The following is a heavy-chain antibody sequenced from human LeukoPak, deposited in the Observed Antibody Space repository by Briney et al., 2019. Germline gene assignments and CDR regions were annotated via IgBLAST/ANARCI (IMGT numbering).Heavy chain of an antibody. CDR1: GGSVTDYY. CDR2: IYYTGT. D-gene: IGHD3-10*01. J-gene: IGHJ3*02. Sequence: PSETLSLTCTVSGGSVTDYYWSWIRQSPGKGLEWIGYIYYTGTSYNPSLKSRVTISLDTSRNQFSLKLNSVTAADTAVYYCAKSNGYGLVDIWGQGTMVTASS. V-gene: IGHV4-59*02. CDR3: AKSNGYGLVDI.